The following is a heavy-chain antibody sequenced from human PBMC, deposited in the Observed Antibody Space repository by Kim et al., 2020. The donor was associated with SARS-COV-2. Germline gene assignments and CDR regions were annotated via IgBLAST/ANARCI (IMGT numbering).Heavy chain of an antibody. CDR2: INHSGST. Sequence: SETLSLTCAVYGGSFSGYYWSWIRQPPGKGLEWIGEINHSGSTNYNPSLKSRVIISVDTSKNQFSLKLSSVTAADTAVYYCASGIRLRAMDVWGQGTTVTVSS. V-gene: IGHV4-34*01. J-gene: IGHJ6*02. D-gene: IGHD2-21*01. CDR1: GGSFSGYY. CDR3: ASGIRLRAMDV.